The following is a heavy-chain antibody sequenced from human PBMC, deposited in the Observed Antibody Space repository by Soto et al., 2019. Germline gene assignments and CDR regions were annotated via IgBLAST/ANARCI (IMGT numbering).Heavy chain of an antibody. V-gene: IGHV4-59*01. CDR1: GGSISSYY. CDR2: IYYSGST. CDR3: ARRDGSAFDF. Sequence: QVQLQESGPGLVKPSETLSLTCTVSGGSISSYYWSWIRQPPGKGLEWIGYIYYSGSTNYNPSLKRRVTISVDTSKTQFALKLTSVTAGDTAVYYCARRDGSAFDFWGQGTMVTVSS. D-gene: IGHD3-10*01. J-gene: IGHJ3*01.